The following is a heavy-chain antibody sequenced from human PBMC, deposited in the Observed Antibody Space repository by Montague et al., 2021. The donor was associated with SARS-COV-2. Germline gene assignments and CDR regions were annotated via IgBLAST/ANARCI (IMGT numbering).Heavy chain of an antibody. Sequence: SETLSLTSAAYGGSFSGYYWPWIRQPGGKGLEWIGEINHSGSTNXNPSLKSRVTISVDTSKNQFSLKLRSVTAADTAVYYCARGQPPRITFGGIISYGLDVWGQGTRSPSP. D-gene: IGHD3-16*02. V-gene: IGHV4-34*01. CDR1: GGSFSGYY. CDR3: ARGQPPRITFGGIISYGLDV. CDR2: INHSGST. J-gene: IGHJ6*02.